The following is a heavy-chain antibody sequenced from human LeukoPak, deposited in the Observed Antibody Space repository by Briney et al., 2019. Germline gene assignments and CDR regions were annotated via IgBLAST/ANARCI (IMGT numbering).Heavy chain of an antibody. CDR3: VRGDVGFDP. V-gene: IGHV3-13*01. CDR2: VGTVGDT. D-gene: IGHD1-26*01. CDR1: GFTFSTYD. J-gene: IGHJ5*02. Sequence: GGSLRLSCVASGFTFSTYDMHWVRQATGKGLEWVSGVGTVGDTYYLGSVKGRFTISRDNAKNSLYLQMNSLKAGDTAVYYCVRGDVGFDPWGQGTLVTVSS.